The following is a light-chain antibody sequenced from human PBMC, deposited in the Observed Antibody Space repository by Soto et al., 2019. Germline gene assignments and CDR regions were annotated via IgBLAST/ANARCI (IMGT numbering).Light chain of an antibody. CDR3: AAWDDSLDGPV. CDR1: SSNIGSYT. Sequence: QSVLTQPPSASGTPGQTVTISCSGSSSNIGSYTVNWYRQVPGTAPHLLIYTNNQRPSGVPDRFSGSKSGTSASLAISGVQSEDEADYYCAAWDDSLDGPVFGGGTKLPS. J-gene: IGLJ2*01. CDR2: TNN. V-gene: IGLV1-44*01.